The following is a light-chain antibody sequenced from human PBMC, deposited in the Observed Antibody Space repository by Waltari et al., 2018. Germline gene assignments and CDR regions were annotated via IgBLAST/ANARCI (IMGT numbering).Light chain of an antibody. CDR3: QQYGNLPRT. CDR2: GAS. J-gene: IGKJ1*01. Sequence: ETVLTQSPGTLSLSPGDRATLSCRASQRVSSNYLAWYQHKPGQAPRLLISGASSRATGIPDRFSGSGSGTDFTLTISRLVPEDFAVYYCQQYGNLPRTFGQGT. CDR1: QRVSSNY. V-gene: IGKV3-20*01.